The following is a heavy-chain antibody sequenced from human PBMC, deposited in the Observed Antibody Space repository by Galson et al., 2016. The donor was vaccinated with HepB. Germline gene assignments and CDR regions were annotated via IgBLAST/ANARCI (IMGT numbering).Heavy chain of an antibody. V-gene: IGHV3-48*02. CDR3: VRSGYRSDWHIFEY. D-gene: IGHD6-19*01. Sequence: SLRLSCAASGFTFNSYNMNWVRQAPGKGLEWVSYISSAGTTIYYADSVKGRFTISRDNAKNSLYLQMNSLRDEDTAVYSCVRSGYRSDWHIFEYWGQGSLVTVSS. CDR2: ISSAGTTI. CDR1: GFTFNSYN. J-gene: IGHJ4*02.